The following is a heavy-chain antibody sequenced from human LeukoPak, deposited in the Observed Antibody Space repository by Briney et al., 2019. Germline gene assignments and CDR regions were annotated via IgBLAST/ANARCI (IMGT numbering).Heavy chain of an antibody. CDR1: GYTFTGHY. CDR2: INPNSGGT. V-gene: IGHV1-2*02. D-gene: IGHD6-19*01. CDR3: ARDPGGWYDYGMDV. Sequence: ASVKVSCKASGYTFTGHYMHWVRQAPGQGLEWMGWINPNSGGTNYAQKFQGRVTMTRDTSISTAYMELSRLRSDDTAVYYCARDPGGWYDYGMDVWGQGTTVTVSS. J-gene: IGHJ6*02.